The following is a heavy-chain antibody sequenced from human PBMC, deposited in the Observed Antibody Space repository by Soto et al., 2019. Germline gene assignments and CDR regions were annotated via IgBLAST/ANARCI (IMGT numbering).Heavy chain of an antibody. CDR1: GGRLSNYG. D-gene: IGHD3-22*01. Sequence: QVQLVQSGAEVKKPGSSVNVSCKASGGRLSNYGISWVRQAPGQGLEWMGAIIPVFGTPNYAQKFQDRVTITADESTTTVYMEVRSLTSEDTAVYYCARGDATKIVVTTYYAMDVWGQGTTVTVSS. V-gene: IGHV1-69*12. CDR3: ARGDATKIVVTTYYAMDV. J-gene: IGHJ6*02. CDR2: IIPVFGTP.